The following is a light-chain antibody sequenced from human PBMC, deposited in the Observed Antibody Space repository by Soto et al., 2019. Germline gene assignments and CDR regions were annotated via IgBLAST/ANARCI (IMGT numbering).Light chain of an antibody. CDR3: QQSYSSPPT. V-gene: IGKV1-39*01. CDR1: QSINNH. J-gene: IGKJ1*01. Sequence: DIQMTQSPSSLSASVEDRFIITCRASQSINNHLNWYQQKPGKAPKPLIFAASSLQSGVPSRFSGSRSGPDFTLTISSLQPEDFATYYCQQSYSSPPTFGQGTKVDIK. CDR2: AAS.